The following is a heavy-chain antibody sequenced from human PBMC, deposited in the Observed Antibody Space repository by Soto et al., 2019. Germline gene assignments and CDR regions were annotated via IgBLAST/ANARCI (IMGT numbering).Heavy chain of an antibody. Sequence: SQTLSLTCAISGDSVSSSSVTWNWIRQSPSRGLEWLGRTYYRSKWYNDYAESVKSRITINPDTSKNQFSLHLNSVTPEDTAVYYCVRLIGNRWLGFWGQGTLVTVAS. V-gene: IGHV6-1*01. D-gene: IGHD3-16*02. CDR2: TYYRSKWYN. J-gene: IGHJ4*02. CDR1: GDSVSSSSVT. CDR3: VRLIGNRWLGF.